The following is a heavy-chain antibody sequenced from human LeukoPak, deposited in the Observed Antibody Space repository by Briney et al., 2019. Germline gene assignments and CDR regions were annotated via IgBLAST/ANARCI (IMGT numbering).Heavy chain of an antibody. CDR3: AKKEVAVALFDY. Sequence: SGGSLRLSCAASGFTFNTYSMNWVRQAPGKGLEWVAVIWYDGSNKYYADSVKGRFTISRDNSKNTLYLQMNSLRAEDTAVYYCAKKEVAVALFDYWGQGTLVTVSS. J-gene: IGHJ4*02. D-gene: IGHD6-19*01. V-gene: IGHV3-33*06. CDR2: IWYDGSNK. CDR1: GFTFNTYS.